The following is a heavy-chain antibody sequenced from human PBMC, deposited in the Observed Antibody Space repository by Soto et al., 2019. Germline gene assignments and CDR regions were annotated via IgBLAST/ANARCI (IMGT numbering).Heavy chain of an antibody. Sequence: SETLSLTCTVSGGPISGYYWSWVRQPPGKGLEWIGYIHYSGSTKYNPPLKSRVTMSVDASKNQFSLSLISLTAADTAVYYCARYTDTYYSYWGQGTPVTVSS. CDR1: GGPISGYY. D-gene: IGHD1-26*01. J-gene: IGHJ4*02. CDR2: IHYSGST. V-gene: IGHV4-59*01. CDR3: ARYTDTYYSY.